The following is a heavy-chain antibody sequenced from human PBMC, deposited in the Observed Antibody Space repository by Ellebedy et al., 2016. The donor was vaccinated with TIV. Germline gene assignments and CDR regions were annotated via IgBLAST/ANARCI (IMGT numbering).Heavy chain of an antibody. D-gene: IGHD5-12*01. Sequence: SETLSLTXKVSGGSSSRNYWTWIRQPPGKGLEWIGCIDDSGRTNYNSSLKSRVTISVDTSKNQFSLKLTSLTAADTAVYYCAMSMGYTRGWHLDSWGQGTLVTVSS. CDR2: IDDSGRT. J-gene: IGHJ4*02. V-gene: IGHV4-59*01. CDR3: AMSMGYTRGWHLDS. CDR1: GGSSSRNY.